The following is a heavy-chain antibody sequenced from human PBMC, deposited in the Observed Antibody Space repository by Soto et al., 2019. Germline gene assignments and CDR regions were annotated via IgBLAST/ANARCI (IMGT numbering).Heavy chain of an antibody. CDR1: GDSINKYQ. V-gene: IGHV4-59*08. D-gene: IGHD3-22*01. Sequence: SETLSLTCTDSGDSINKYQWSWVRQPPGKGLEWIGCFYFSTNYNPALNSRVTISVDRSKNHFSLKLTSVTAADTAVYFCARSNTRYSSPDYWGQGTLVTVSS. CDR2: FYFST. CDR3: ARSNTRYSSPDY. J-gene: IGHJ4*02.